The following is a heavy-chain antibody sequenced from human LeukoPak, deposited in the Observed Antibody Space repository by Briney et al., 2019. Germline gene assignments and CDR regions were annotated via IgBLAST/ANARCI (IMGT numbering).Heavy chain of an antibody. CDR1: GYTFTGYY. CDR2: INPNSGVT. Sequence: ASVKVSCKASGYTFTGYYIHWVRQAPGQGLEWMGWINPNSGVTNYAQKFQGRVTMTRDTSISTAYMELSRLRSDDTAVYYCARDLYPITFFDAWGQGSLVTVSS. J-gene: IGHJ5*02. V-gene: IGHV1-2*02. CDR3: ARDLYPITFFDA. D-gene: IGHD1-14*01.